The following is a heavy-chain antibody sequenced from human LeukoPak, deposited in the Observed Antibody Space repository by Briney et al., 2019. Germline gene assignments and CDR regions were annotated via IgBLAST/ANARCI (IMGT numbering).Heavy chain of an antibody. Sequence: PGGSLRLSCAASGFTFSNYAMSWVRQAPGRGLNWVSSINGGGGATVYADSVKGRFTISRDNSKNTLYLQMDSLRAEDTAVYYCAKSGLSYGDYTRFDYWGQGTLVTVSS. CDR1: GFTFSNYA. D-gene: IGHD4-17*01. CDR2: INGGGGAT. V-gene: IGHV3-23*01. J-gene: IGHJ4*02. CDR3: AKSGLSYGDYTRFDY.